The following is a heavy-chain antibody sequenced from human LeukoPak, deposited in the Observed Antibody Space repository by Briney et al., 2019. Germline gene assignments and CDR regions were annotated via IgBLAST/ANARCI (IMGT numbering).Heavy chain of an antibody. J-gene: IGHJ4*02. V-gene: IGHV1-2*02. D-gene: IGHD3-22*01. CDR3: ARDDGGDSSRYNTIDY. CDR2: INPNSGGT. Sequence: ASVKVSCKASGYTLTGYHMHWVRQAPGQGLEWMGRINPNSGGTNYAQKFQGRVTMTRVTSISTVYMELSRLRSDDTAVYYCARDDGGDSSRYNTIDYWGQGTLVTVSS. CDR1: GYTLTGYH.